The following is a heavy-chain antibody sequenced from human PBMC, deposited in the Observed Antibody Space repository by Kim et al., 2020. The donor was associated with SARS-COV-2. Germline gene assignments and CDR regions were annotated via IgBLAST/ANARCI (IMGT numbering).Heavy chain of an antibody. CDR3: ARDGKYYYDSSGYYSPSWYFDL. CDR1: GFTFSSYG. CDR2: ISYDGSNK. D-gene: IGHD3-22*01. Sequence: GGSLRLSCAASGFTFSSYGMHWVRQAPGKGLEWVAVISYDGSNKYYADSVKGRFTISRDNSKNTLYLQMNSLRAEDTAVYYCARDGKYYYDSSGYYSPSWYFDLWGRGTLVTVSS. V-gene: IGHV3-33*05. J-gene: IGHJ2*01.